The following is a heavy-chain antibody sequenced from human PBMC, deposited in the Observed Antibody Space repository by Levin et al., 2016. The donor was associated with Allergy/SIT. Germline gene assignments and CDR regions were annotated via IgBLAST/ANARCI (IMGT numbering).Heavy chain of an antibody. D-gene: IGHD3-9*01. CDR3: ARVRGLAARYFDDEDWFDP. J-gene: IGHJ5*02. CDR2: INHSGST. V-gene: IGHV4-34*01. Sequence: WIRQPPGKGLEWIGEINHSGSTNYNPSLKSRVTISVDTSKNQFSLKLSSVTAADTAVYYCARVRGLAARYFDDEDWFDPWGQGTLVTVSS.